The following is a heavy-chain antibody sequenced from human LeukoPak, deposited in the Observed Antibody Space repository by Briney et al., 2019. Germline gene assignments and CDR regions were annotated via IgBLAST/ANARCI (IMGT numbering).Heavy chain of an antibody. CDR3: ARGRSVEATVVAPFDY. CDR2: INHSGST. CDR1: GFTFSNTY. Sequence: GSPRLSCAASGFTFSNTYWMTWIRQPPGKGLEWIGEINHSGSTNYNPSLKSRVTISVDTSKNQFSLKLSSVTAADTAVYYCARGRSVEATVVAPFDYWGQGTLVTVSS. J-gene: IGHJ4*02. D-gene: IGHD2-15*01. V-gene: IGHV4-34*01.